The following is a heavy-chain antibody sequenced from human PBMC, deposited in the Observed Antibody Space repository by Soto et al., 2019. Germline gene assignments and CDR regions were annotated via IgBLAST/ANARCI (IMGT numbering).Heavy chain of an antibody. J-gene: IGHJ4*02. CDR2: ISSSSSYI. CDR1: GFTFSSYS. D-gene: IGHD2-2*01. CDR3: ARGAGTSRVSEFDY. V-gene: IGHV3-21*01. Sequence: GGSLRLSCAASGFTFSSYSMNWVRQAPGKGLEWVSSISSSSSYIYYADSVKGRFTISRDNAKNSLYLQMNSLRAEDTAVYYCARGAGTSRVSEFDYWGQGTLVTVSS.